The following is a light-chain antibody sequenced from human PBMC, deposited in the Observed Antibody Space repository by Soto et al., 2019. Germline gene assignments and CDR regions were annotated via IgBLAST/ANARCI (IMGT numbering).Light chain of an antibody. CDR3: QQYHNWPPIT. J-gene: IGKJ5*01. CDR2: DAS. CDR1: QSVSSN. Sequence: EIVMTQSPATLSVSPGERATLSCRASQSVSSNLAWYQQKPGQAPRLLIYDASTRATGIPARFSGSGAGTEFTLTISSLQSEDFAVYHWQQYHNWPPITFGQGTLLEIK. V-gene: IGKV3-15*01.